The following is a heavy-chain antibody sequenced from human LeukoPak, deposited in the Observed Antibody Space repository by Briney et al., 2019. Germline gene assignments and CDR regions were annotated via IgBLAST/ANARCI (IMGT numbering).Heavy chain of an antibody. CDR3: AREPRSYGFDY. V-gene: IGHV3-48*01. CDR2: ISSSSSII. CDR1: GFTFDSYA. Sequence: GGSLRLSCAASGFTFDSYAMNWVRQAPRKGLEWVSYISSSSSIIYYADSVKGRFTVSRDNAQNSLHLQMNSLRAEDTAVYYCAREPRSYGFDYWGQGTLVTVSS. D-gene: IGHD1-26*01. J-gene: IGHJ4*02.